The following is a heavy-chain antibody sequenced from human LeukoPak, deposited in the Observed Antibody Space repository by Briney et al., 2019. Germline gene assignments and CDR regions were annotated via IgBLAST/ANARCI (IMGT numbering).Heavy chain of an antibody. D-gene: IGHD1-26*01. V-gene: IGHV1-69*05. CDR2: IIPIFGTA. J-gene: IGHJ3*02. CDR1: GGTFSSYA. Sequence: GSSVKVSCKASGGTFSSYAISWVRQAPGQGLEWMGGIIPIFGTANYAQKFQGRVTITTDESTSTAYMELSSLRSEDTAVYYCAREGTMAVGAAAAFDIWGQGTMVTVSS. CDR3: AREGTMAVGAAAAFDI.